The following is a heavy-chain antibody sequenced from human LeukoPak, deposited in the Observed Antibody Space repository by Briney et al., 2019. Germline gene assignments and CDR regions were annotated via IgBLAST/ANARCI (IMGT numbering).Heavy chain of an antibody. D-gene: IGHD3-22*01. V-gene: IGHV3-48*01. CDR2: ISSSSSTI. J-gene: IGHJ4*02. CDR3: ARDRWVSDYYFDY. CDR1: GFTFSSYS. Sequence: GGSLRLSCAASGFTFSSYSMNWVRQAPGKGLEWVSYISSSSSTIYYADSVKGRFTISRDNAKNSLYLQMNSLRAEDTAVYYCARDRWVSDYYFDYWGQGTLVTVSP.